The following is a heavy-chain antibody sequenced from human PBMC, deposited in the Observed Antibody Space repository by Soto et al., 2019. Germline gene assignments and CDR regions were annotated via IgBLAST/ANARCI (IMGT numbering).Heavy chain of an antibody. V-gene: IGHV2-5*02. J-gene: IGHJ6*02. Sequence: QITLKESGPTLVKPTQTLTLTCTFSGFSLSASGVGVGWIRQPPGKALEWLALIYWDDDKRYSPSLKSRLTITKDTSKNQVVLTMTNMDPVDTATYYCAHSRGYCITSSCYYYYGLDVWGLGTTVTVSS. CDR3: AHSRGYCITSSCYYYYGLDV. CDR1: GFSLSASGVG. CDR2: IYWDDDK. D-gene: IGHD2-2*01.